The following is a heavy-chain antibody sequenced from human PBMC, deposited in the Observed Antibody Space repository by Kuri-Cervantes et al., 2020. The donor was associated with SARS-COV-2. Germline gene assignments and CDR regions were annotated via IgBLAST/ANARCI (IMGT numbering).Heavy chain of an antibody. CDR1: GGSFSGYY. D-gene: IGHD3-10*01. CDR2: ISSSSSYI. V-gene: IGHV3-21*01. Sequence: GGSLRLSCAVYGGSFSGYYWSWIRQPPGKGLEWVSSISSSSSYIYYADSVKGRFTISRDNAKNSLYLQMNSLRAEDTAVYYCARGPRHYGSGSYYPFYGMDVWGQGTTVTVSS. J-gene: IGHJ6*02. CDR3: ARGPRHYGSGSYYPFYGMDV.